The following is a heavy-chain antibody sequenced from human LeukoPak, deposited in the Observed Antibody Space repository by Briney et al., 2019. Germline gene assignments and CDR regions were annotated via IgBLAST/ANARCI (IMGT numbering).Heavy chain of an antibody. D-gene: IGHD2-21*01. V-gene: IGHV3-23*01. J-gene: IGHJ5*02. Sequence: GGSLRLSCAASGFTFSPYAMSWVRQAPGKGLEWVSVISGSASDTFYAVSVMGRFTISRDNSKNTLYLQMNSLRAEDTAVYYCAKVGPYCGGDCYFDWFDPWGQGTLVTVSS. CDR3: AKVGPYCGGDCYFDWFDP. CDR2: ISGSASDT. CDR1: GFTFSPYA.